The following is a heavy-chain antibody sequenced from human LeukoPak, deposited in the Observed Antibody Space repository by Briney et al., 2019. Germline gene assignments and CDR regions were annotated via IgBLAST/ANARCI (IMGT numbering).Heavy chain of an antibody. CDR1: GFTFSSYG. CDR2: ISYDGSNK. V-gene: IGHV3-30*03. J-gene: IGHJ4*02. Sequence: GGSLRLSCAASGFTFSSYGMHWVRQAPGKGLEWVAVISYDGSNKYYADSVKGRFTISRDNSKNTLYLQMNRLRAEDTAVYYCAGYPDTYYYDSSGPWDYWGQGTLVTVSS. CDR3: AGYPDTYYYDSSGPWDY. D-gene: IGHD3-22*01.